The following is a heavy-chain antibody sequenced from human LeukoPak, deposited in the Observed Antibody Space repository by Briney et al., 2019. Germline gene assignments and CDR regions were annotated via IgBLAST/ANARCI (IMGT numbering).Heavy chain of an antibody. Sequence: GESLKISCKGSGYSFTSYWIGWVRQMPGKGLEWMGIIYLGDSDTRYSPSFQGQVTISADKSISTAYLQWSSLKASDTAMYYCARTYCSGGSCYSGYFDYWGQGTLVTVSS. V-gene: IGHV5-51*01. CDR2: IYLGDSDT. CDR1: GYSFTSYW. CDR3: ARTYCSGGSCYSGYFDY. D-gene: IGHD2-15*01. J-gene: IGHJ4*02.